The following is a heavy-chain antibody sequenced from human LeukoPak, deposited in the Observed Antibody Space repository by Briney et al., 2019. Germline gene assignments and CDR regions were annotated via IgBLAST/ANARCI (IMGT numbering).Heavy chain of an antibody. CDR1: GGSISSSSYY. Sequence: PSETLSLTCTVSGGSISSSSYYWGWIRQPPGKGLEWIGSIYYSGSTYYNPSLKSRVTISVDTSKNQFSLKLSSVTAADTAVYYCARGSIYYDSSGYYLFDYWGQGTLVTVSS. CDR2: IYYSGST. D-gene: IGHD3-22*01. CDR3: ARGSIYYDSSGYYLFDY. J-gene: IGHJ4*02. V-gene: IGHV4-39*07.